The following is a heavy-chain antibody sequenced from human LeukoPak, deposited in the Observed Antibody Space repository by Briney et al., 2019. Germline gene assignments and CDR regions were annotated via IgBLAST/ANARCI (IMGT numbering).Heavy chain of an antibody. J-gene: IGHJ3*02. CDR3: ASLELIGEKRGAFHT. CDR2: INHSGST. Sequence: SETLSLTCAVYDGSFSGYYWSWIRQPPGKGLEWIGEINHSGSTNYNPSLNSRVTISLDASNKQLSLTLNSVTAADTAVYYCASLELIGEKRGAFHTWGQGTMVTVSS. D-gene: IGHD1-26*01. CDR1: DGSFSGYY. V-gene: IGHV4-34*01.